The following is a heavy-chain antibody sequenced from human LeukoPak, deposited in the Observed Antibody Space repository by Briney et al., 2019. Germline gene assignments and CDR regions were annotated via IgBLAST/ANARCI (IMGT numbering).Heavy chain of an antibody. D-gene: IGHD1-26*01. CDR1: GYTFTSYG. V-gene: IGHV3-30*03. CDR3: AIGRYSGTYTAPEFDY. Sequence: SCKASGYTFTSYGIHWVRQAPGKGLEWMAAISYDGNDKYYADSVKGRFTISRDNSKNTLFLQMDSLTTEDSAVYYCAIGRYSGTYTAPEFDYWGQGTLVTVSS. J-gene: IGHJ4*02. CDR2: ISYDGNDK.